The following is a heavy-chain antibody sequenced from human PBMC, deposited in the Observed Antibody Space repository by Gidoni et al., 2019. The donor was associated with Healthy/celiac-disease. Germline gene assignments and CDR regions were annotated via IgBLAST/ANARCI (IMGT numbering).Heavy chain of an antibody. CDR2: ISSSSSYI. Sequence: EVQLVASGGGLVKPGGSLRLSCAASGFTASSYSMNWVRQAPGKGLEWVSSISSSSSYIYYADSVKGRFTISRDNAKNSLYLQMNSLRAEDTAVYYCARVNATVIGTNYFDYWGQGTLVTVSS. J-gene: IGHJ4*02. CDR3: ARVNATVIGTNYFDY. CDR1: GFTASSYS. V-gene: IGHV3-21*01. D-gene: IGHD1-1*01.